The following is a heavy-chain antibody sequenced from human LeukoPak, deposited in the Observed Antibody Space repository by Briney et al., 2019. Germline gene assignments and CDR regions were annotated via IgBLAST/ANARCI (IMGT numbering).Heavy chain of an antibody. D-gene: IGHD1-26*01. J-gene: IGHJ4*02. V-gene: IGHV1-69*05. CDR3: ATSYSGSYPTDY. CDR2: IIPIFGTA. CDR1: GGTFSSYA. Sequence: SVKVSCKASGGTFSSYAISWVRQAPGQGLEWMGRIIPIFGTANYAQKFQGRVTITTGESTSTAYMELSSLRSEDTAVYYCATSYSGSYPTDYWGQRTLVIVSS.